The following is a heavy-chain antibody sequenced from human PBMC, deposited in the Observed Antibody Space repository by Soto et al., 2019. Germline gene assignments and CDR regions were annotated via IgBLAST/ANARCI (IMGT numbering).Heavy chain of an antibody. CDR3: SKVRTTVVTPVCDY. CDR1: GFTFSSYA. D-gene: IGHD4-17*01. Sequence: EVQLLESGGGLVQPGGSLRLSCAASGFTFSSYAMSWVRQAPGKGLEWVSGISGNGGSTHYADSVKGRFTISRDNSKNTMYLQMNSLRAEDTAAYYCSKVRTTVVTPVCDYWGQGTLVNVSS. J-gene: IGHJ4*02. CDR2: ISGNGGST. V-gene: IGHV3-23*01.